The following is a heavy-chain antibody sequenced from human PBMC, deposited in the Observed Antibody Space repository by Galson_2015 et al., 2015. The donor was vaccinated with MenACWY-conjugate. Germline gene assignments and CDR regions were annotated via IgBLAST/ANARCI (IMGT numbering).Heavy chain of an antibody. V-gene: IGHV3-30*04. CDR2: ISYDGSNK. D-gene: IGHD6-13*01. J-gene: IGHJ4*02. CDR1: GFTFSSYA. Sequence: SLRLSCAASGFTFSSYAMHWVRQAPGKGLEWVAVISYDGSNKYYADSVKGRFTISRDNSKNTLYLQVSSLGAEDTAVYYCARVSSSWEPFDYWGQGTLVTVSS. CDR3: ARVSSSWEPFDY.